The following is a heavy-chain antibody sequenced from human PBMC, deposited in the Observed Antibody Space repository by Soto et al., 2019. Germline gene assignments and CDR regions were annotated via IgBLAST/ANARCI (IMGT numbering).Heavy chain of an antibody. D-gene: IGHD3-22*01. CDR3: TTPNISDYY. CDR2: IKAKSDGGTT. CDR1: GLTFSTAW. V-gene: IGHV3-15*05. J-gene: IGHJ4*02. Sequence: GGSLRLSCAASGLTFSTAWMSWVRQAPGKGLAWVGRIKAKSDGGTTDYAAPLKGRFTISRDDSKNTLYLQMSSLKIEDTAVYFCTTPNISDYYWGQGALVTVSS.